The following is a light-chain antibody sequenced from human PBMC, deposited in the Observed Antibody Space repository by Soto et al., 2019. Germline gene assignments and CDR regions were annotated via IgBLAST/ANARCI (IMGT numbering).Light chain of an antibody. V-gene: IGLV2-23*01. Sequence: QSVLTQPASVSGSPGQSITISCTGTSSDVGSYNLVSWYQQHPGKAPKLMIYEGSKRPSGVSNRFSGSKSGNTSSLTISGLQAEDAAYYYRCSYAGSSNYVFGTGTKLTVL. CDR1: SSDVGSYNL. J-gene: IGLJ1*01. CDR3: CSYAGSSNYV. CDR2: EGS.